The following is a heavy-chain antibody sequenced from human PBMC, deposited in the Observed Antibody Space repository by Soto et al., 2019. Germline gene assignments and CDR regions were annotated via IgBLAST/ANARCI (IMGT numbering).Heavy chain of an antibody. CDR1: GGSISSYY. V-gene: IGHV4-59*08. CDR2: IYYSGST. J-gene: IGHJ3*02. D-gene: IGHD2-2*01. CDR3: ARQLRYCSSTSCADAFDI. Sequence: PSETLSLTCTVSGGSISSYYWSWIRQPPGKGLEWIGYIYYSGSTNYNPSLKSRVTISVDTSKNQFSLKLSSVTAADTAVYYCARQLRYCSSTSCADAFDIWGQGTMVTVSS.